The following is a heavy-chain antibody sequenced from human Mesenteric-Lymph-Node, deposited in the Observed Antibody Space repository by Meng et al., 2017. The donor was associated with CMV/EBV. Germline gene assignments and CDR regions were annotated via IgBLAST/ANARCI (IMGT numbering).Heavy chain of an antibody. CDR2: IKEDGTEK. J-gene: IGHJ3*02. CDR3: VRDREIDDGDYVLFDI. V-gene: IGHV3-7*01. CDR1: GFTFSTYW. D-gene: IGHD4-17*01. Sequence: GESLKISCAASGFTFSTYWMSWVHQTPGKGLEWVANIKEDGTEKYYVDSVKGRFTISRDNAKNSLFLQMNSLRAEDTAVYYCVRDREIDDGDYVLFDIWGQGTMVTVSS.